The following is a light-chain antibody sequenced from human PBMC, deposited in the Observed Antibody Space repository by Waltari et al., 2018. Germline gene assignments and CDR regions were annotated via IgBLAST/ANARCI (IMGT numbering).Light chain of an antibody. CDR1: QAINTH. CDR2: DGS. CDR3: QQYDNSVT. Sequence: DIQMTQSPSSLSASVGDRVTITCQASQAINTHLNWYQQKPVRAPELLIYDGSKLETVVPSRFGGSGSGTDFSRTISGLQPEDDATYYCQQYDNSVTLGGGTRV. J-gene: IGKJ4*01. V-gene: IGKV1-33*01.